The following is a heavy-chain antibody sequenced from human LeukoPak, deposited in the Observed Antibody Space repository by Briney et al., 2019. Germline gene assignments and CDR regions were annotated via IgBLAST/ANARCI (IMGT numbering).Heavy chain of an antibody. CDR1: GYSFTSYW. CDR2: IYPGDSDT. Sequence: GESLKISCKGSGYSFTSYWIGWVRQMPGKGLEWMGIIYPGDSDTRYSPSFQGQVTISADKSISTAYLQWSSLKASDTAMYYCARRSTIFGVVSYYFDHWGQGTLVTVSS. CDR3: ARRSTIFGVVSYYFDH. D-gene: IGHD3-3*01. J-gene: IGHJ4*02. V-gene: IGHV5-51*01.